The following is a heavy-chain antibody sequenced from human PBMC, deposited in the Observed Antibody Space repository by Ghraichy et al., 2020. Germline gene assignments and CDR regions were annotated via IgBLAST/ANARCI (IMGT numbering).Heavy chain of an antibody. J-gene: IGHJ5*02. D-gene: IGHD3-22*01. V-gene: IGHV3-48*02. CDR1: GFTFSSYS. CDR3: ARAGTYYYDSSGYYYANWFDP. CDR2: ISSSSSTI. Sequence: GGSLRLSCAASGFTFSSYSMNWVRQAPGKGLEWVSYISSSSSTIYYADSVKGRFTISRDNAKNSLYLQMNSLRDEDTAVYYCARAGTYYYDSSGYYYANWFDPCGQRTLVTVSS.